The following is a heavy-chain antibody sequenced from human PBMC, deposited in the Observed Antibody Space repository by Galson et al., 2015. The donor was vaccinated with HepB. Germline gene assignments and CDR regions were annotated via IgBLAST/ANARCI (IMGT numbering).Heavy chain of an antibody. CDR2: IDYSGRT. J-gene: IGHJ3*02. V-gene: IGHV4-39*07. CDR1: GGSITSGIHY. CDR3: ARDYTTGNAFDI. Sequence: LSLTCSVSGGSITSGIHYWGWIRQAPGKGLEWFGSIDYSGRTYYNPSLKSRVTISRDTSKNQFSLKLTFVTAADTAVYYCARDYTTGNAFDIWGQGTMVTVSS. D-gene: IGHD4-17*01.